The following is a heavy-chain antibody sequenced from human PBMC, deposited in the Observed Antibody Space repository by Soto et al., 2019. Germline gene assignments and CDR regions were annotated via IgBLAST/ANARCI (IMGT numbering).Heavy chain of an antibody. CDR2: ISAYNGNT. CDR1: CYTFTSYG. J-gene: IGHJ6*02. Sequence: ASVKVSCKASCYTFTSYGISLFRHAPGQGLEWMGWISAYNGNTNYAQKLQGRVTMTTDTSTSTAYMELRSLRSDDTAVYYCARGGYSNYYYYGMEVWGQGTTVTVSS. CDR3: ARGGYSNYYYYGMEV. V-gene: IGHV1-18*01. D-gene: IGHD3-22*01.